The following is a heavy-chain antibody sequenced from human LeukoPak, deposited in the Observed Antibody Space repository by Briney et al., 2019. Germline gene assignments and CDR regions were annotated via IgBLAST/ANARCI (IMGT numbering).Heavy chain of an antibody. J-gene: IGHJ6*02. V-gene: IGHV5-51*01. CDR3: ARPGSNYGDYYYYGMDV. D-gene: IGHD4-11*01. CDR1: GYSFTSYW. CDR2: IYPGDSDT. Sequence: GESLKISCKGSGYSFTSYWIGWVRQMPGKGLEGRGIIYPGDSDTRYSPSFQGQVTISADKSISTAYLQWSSLKASDTAMYYCARPGSNYGDYYYYGMDVWGQGTTVTVSS.